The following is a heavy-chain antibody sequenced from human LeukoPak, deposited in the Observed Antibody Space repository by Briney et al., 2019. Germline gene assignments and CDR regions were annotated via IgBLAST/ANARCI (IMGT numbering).Heavy chain of an antibody. CDR3: AREFRGFDP. CDR1: GGSISSGGYS. V-gene: IGHV4-30-2*01. J-gene: IGHJ5*02. CDR2: IYHSGST. Sequence: PSQTLSLTCAVSGGSISSGGYSWSWLRQPPGKGLEWIGYIYHSGSTYYNPSLKSRVTISVDRSKNQFSLKLSSVTAADTAVYYCAREFRGFDPWGQGTLVTVSS.